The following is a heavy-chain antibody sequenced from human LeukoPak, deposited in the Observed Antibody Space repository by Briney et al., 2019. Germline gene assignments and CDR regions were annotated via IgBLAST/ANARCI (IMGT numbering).Heavy chain of an antibody. CDR3: TTDTAMVTRVDY. CDR1: GFTFSNAW. CDR2: IKSKTDGSTT. D-gene: IGHD5-18*01. Sequence: GGSLRLSCAASGFTFSNAWMSWVRQAPGKGLEWVGRIKSKTDGSTTDYAAPVKGRFTISRDDSKNTLYLQMNSLKTEDTAVYYCTTDTAMVTRVDYWGQGTLVTVSS. J-gene: IGHJ4*02. V-gene: IGHV3-15*01.